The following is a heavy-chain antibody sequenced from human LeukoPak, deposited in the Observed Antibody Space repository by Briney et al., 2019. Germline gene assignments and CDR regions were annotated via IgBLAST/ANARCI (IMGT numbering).Heavy chain of an antibody. D-gene: IGHD6-19*01. Sequence: GGSLRLSCAASGFTFSSYSMNWVRQAPGKGLEWVSSISSSSSYIYYADSVKSRFTISRDNAKNSLYLQMNSLRAEDTAVYYCARDVYSSGWYYFDYRGQGTLVTVSP. CDR1: GFTFSSYS. CDR2: ISSSSSYI. CDR3: ARDVYSSGWYYFDY. V-gene: IGHV3-21*01. J-gene: IGHJ4*02.